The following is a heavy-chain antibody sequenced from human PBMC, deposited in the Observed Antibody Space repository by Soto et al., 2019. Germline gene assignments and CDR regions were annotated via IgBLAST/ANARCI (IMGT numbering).Heavy chain of an antibody. Sequence: XSVKVSWKDSGYTFARYAMHWVRPAPGQRIEWMGXLNAGXGTTKYSQKFXXRVTITRXXSARQAYMELSSLRPEDMAVYYCARDLGGWPGYWGKGTLVTVYS. V-gene: IGHV1-3*01. CDR2: LNAGXGTT. CDR1: GYTFARYA. CDR3: ARDLGGWPGY. J-gene: IGHJ1*01. D-gene: IGHD2-15*01.